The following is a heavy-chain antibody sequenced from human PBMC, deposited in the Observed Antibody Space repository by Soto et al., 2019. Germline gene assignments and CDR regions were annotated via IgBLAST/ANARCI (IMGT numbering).Heavy chain of an antibody. D-gene: IGHD4-4*01. J-gene: IGHJ4*02. V-gene: IGHV3-15*07. Sequence: GGSLRLSCVVSGFISNSAWMNWVRQAPGKGLEWVGLIKTTAERGTADYAAPVKGRFTISRDDSKNTLYLQMNSLTTEDAAMYYCTTNSNCDYWGRGALVTVSS. CDR2: IKTTAERGTA. CDR3: TTNSNCDY. CDR1: GFISNSAW.